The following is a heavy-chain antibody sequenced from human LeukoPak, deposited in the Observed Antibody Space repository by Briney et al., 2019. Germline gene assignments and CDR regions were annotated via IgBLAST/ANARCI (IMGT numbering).Heavy chain of an antibody. CDR2: ISSSGSTI. Sequence: GGSLRLSCAASGFTLSSYPMHWVRQAPGKGLEWVSYISSSGSTIYYADSVKGRFTISRDNAKNSLYLQMNSLRAEDTAVYYCARGYDHYYGSGEIDYWGQGTLVTVSS. CDR3: ARGYDHYYGSGEIDY. CDR1: GFTLSSYP. V-gene: IGHV3-48*04. J-gene: IGHJ4*02. D-gene: IGHD3-10*01.